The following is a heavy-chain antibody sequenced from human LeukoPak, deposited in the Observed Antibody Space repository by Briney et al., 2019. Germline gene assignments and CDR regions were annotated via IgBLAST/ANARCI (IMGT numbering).Heavy chain of an antibody. CDR1: GGSISSYY. D-gene: IGHD3-10*01. CDR3: ARESDYYGSGSYSVSAYYYYYMDV. V-gene: IGHV4-4*07. Sequence: PSESLSLTCTVSGGSISSYYWSWIRQPAGKGLEWIGRIYISGSTTYNTSLKSRVTMSVHTSKNQFSLKLSSVTDADTAVYYCARESDYYGSGSYSVSAYYYYYMDVWGKGTTVTISS. CDR2: IYISGST. J-gene: IGHJ6*03.